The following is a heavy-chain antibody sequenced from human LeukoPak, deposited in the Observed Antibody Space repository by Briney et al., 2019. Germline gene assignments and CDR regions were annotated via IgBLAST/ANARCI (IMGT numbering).Heavy chain of an antibody. Sequence: QAGGSLRLSCAASGFTFSSYAMSWVRQAPGKGLEGVSAISGSGGSTYHADSVKGRFTVSRDNSKNTLYLQMNSLRAEDTAVYYCAKSMVLELPFYFNYWGQGTLVTVSS. D-gene: IGHD1-7*01. CDR1: GFTFSSYA. V-gene: IGHV3-23*01. CDR2: ISGSGGST. J-gene: IGHJ4*02. CDR3: AKSMVLELPFYFNY.